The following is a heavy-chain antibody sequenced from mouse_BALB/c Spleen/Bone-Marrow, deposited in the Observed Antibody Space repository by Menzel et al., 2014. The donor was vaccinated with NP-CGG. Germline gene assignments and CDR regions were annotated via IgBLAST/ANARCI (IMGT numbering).Heavy chain of an antibody. D-gene: IGHD1-1*01. V-gene: IGHV6-6*02. CDR3: TRYLRLFDS. CDR1: GFTFSNYW. Sequence: DVKLVESGGGLVQPGGSMKLSCVASGFTFSNYWMNWVRQSSEKGLEWVAEIRLKSNNYSTLYAESVKGRVTISRDDSKSSVYLQMNNLRAEDTGIYYCTRYLRLFDSRGQGTTLTVSS. CDR2: IRLKSNNYST. J-gene: IGHJ2*01.